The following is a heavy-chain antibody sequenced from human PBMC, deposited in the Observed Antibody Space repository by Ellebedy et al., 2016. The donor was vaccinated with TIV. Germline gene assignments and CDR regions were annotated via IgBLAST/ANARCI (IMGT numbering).Heavy chain of an antibody. CDR1: GYTFTSYD. V-gene: IGHV1-8*01. CDR2: MNPNSGNT. D-gene: IGHD6-25*01. J-gene: IGHJ6*02. Sequence: AASVKVSCKASGYTFTSYDINWVRQATGQGLEWMGWMNPNSGNTGYAQKFQGRVTMTRNTSISTAYMELSSLRSEDTAVYYCASPLAVAYYYGMDVWGQGTTVTVSS. CDR3: ASPLAVAYYYGMDV.